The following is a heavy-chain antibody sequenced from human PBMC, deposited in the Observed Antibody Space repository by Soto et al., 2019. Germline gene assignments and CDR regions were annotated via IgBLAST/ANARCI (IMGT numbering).Heavy chain of an antibody. V-gene: IGHV3-21*01. CDR1: EVNFSTDS. CDR2: ISRGSDI. Sequence: GGSLSLSCLVSEVNFSTDSINWFRHAQGRGLECVSSISRGSDIYYADSVKGRFTISRDNAKNSVSLQMNSLRAEDTAVYYCAREYTAWPLAYGLDVWGQGTTVTVSS. J-gene: IGHJ6*02. D-gene: IGHD2-2*02. CDR3: AREYTAWPLAYGLDV.